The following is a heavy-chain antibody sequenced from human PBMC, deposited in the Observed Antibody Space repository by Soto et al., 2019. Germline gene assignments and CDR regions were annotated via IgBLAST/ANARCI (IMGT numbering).Heavy chain of an antibody. CDR3: ARAGYSYAPPYYGMDV. V-gene: IGHV1-3*01. CDR1: GYTFTSYP. Sequence: ASVKVSCRAPGYTFTSYPTHWVRQAPGQRLEWMGWIDAGNGNTKYSQKFRGRVTFTTDTSASTAYMDLSSLRSEDTAVYYCARAGYSYAPPYYGMDVWGQGTTVTVSS. CDR2: IDAGNGNT. D-gene: IGHD5-18*01. J-gene: IGHJ6*02.